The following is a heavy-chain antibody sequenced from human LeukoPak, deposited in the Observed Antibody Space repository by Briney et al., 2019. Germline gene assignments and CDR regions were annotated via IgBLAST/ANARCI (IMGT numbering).Heavy chain of an antibody. CDR2: INPSGGST. D-gene: IGHD6-19*01. V-gene: IGHV1-46*01. CDR3: ARERSVAGRDYYYYGMDV. CDR1: GYTFTSYY. Sequence: GASVKVSCKASGYTFTSYYMHWVRQAPGQGLEWMGIINPSGGSTSYAQKFQGRVTMTRDTSTSTVYMELSSLRSEDTAVYYCARERSVAGRDYYYYGMDVWGQGTTVTVSS. J-gene: IGHJ6*02.